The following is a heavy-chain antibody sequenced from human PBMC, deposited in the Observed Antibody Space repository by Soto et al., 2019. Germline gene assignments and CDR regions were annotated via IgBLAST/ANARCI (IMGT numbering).Heavy chain of an antibody. CDR3: ARGHIVVVPTVGWFDP. CDR2: MFHSGKT. D-gene: IGHD2-2*01. V-gene: IGHV4-38-2*01. CDR1: GYSISSGYY. Sequence: SETLSLTCAVSGYSISSGYYWGWVRQPPGKGLEWLGSMFHSGKTYYNPSPKSRLTISVDTSKNQFSLKLNSVTAADTAVYYCARGHIVVVPTVGWFDPWGQGTLVTVSS. J-gene: IGHJ5*02.